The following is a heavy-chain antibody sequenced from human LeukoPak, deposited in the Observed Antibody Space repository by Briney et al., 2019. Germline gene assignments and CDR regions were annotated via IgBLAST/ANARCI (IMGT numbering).Heavy chain of an antibody. J-gene: IGHJ4*02. Sequence: GGSLRLSCAASGFTFSSYDMHWVRQAPGKGLEWVAVISYDGSNKYYADSVKGRFTISRDNSKNTLYLQMNSLRAEDTAVYYCTRLVRGVPYFDYWGQGTLVTVSS. D-gene: IGHD3-10*01. V-gene: IGHV3-30-3*01. CDR3: TRLVRGVPYFDY. CDR1: GFTFSSYD. CDR2: ISYDGSNK.